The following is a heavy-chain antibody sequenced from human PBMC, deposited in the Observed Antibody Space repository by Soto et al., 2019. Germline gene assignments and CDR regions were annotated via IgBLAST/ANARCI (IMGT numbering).Heavy chain of an antibody. J-gene: IGHJ1*01. D-gene: IGHD6-19*01. CDR2: IWYDGSNK. V-gene: IGHV3-33*01. Sequence: GGSLRLSCAASGFTFSSYGMHWVRQAPGKGLEWVAVIWYDGSNKYYADSVKGRFTISRDNSKNTLYLQMNSLRAEDTAVYYCARDAGEWLVNEYFQHWGQGTLVTVSS. CDR3: ARDAGEWLVNEYFQH. CDR1: GFTFSSYG.